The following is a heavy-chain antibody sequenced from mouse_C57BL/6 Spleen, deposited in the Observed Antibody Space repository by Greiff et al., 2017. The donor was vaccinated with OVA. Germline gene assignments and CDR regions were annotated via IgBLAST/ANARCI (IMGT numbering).Heavy chain of an antibody. V-gene: IGHV1-82*01. CDR3: ARTSFDV. J-gene: IGHJ1*03. CDR1: GYAFSSSW. CDR2: IYPGDGDT. Sequence: QVQLQQSRPELVKPGASVKISCKASGYAFSSSWMNWVKQRPGKGLEWIGRIYPGDGDTNYNGKFKGKATLTADKSSSTAYMQLSSLTSEDSAVYFCARTSFDVWGTGTTVTVSS.